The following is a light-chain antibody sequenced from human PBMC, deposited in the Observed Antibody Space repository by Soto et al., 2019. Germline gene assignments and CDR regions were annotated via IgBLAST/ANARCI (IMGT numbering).Light chain of an antibody. CDR3: QQNAITPPWT. V-gene: IGKV1-39*01. CDR2: AAS. J-gene: IGKJ1*01. Sequence: DIQLTQSPSSLSASVGERVIITCRASQSVSRSLNWYQQKAGQAPELLIYAASTLHSGVPSRFSGSGSGTEFTLTTSSLQPEDFATYYCQQNAITPPWTFGQGTKVDIK. CDR1: QSVSRS.